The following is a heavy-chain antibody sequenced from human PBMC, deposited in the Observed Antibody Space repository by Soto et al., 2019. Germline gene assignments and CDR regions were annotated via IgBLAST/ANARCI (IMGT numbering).Heavy chain of an antibody. CDR1: GFTFSSGYTFSSFW. CDR3: VIDRRVEAWFSY. D-gene: IGHD2-15*01. CDR2: INKDGSEK. Sequence: VQLVESGGGSVQPGGSLRLSCAASGFTFSSGYTFSSFWMSWVSQPPGKGLEWVANINKDGSEKYYMDSVKGRFTISRDNAKNSLYLQMDSLRADDTAIYYSVIDRRVEAWFSYWGQGTLVTAPS. V-gene: IGHV3-7*03. J-gene: IGHJ4*02.